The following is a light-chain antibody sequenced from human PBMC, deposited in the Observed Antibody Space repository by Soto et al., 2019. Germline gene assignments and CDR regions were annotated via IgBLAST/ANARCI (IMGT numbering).Light chain of an antibody. CDR3: QQYNNWPFLT. J-gene: IGKJ4*01. Sequence: EIVMRQSPATLSVSPGERATLSCRASQSVSSNLAWYQQKPGQAPRLLIYGASTRATGIPARFSGSGSGTEFTLTISSLQSEDFAVYYCQQYNNWPFLTFGGGTKVDIK. CDR2: GAS. CDR1: QSVSSN. V-gene: IGKV3-15*01.